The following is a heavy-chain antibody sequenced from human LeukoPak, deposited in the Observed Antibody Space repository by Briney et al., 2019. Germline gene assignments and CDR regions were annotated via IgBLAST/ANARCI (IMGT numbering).Heavy chain of an antibody. CDR3: ARESVGSDYFDF. CDR1: GFTVSIHY. Sequence: GALRLSCAASGFTVSIHYMNWVRQAPGKGLEWVSLIYSGGSTYYADSVKGRFTISRDNSKNTLYLQMNNLRAEDTAVYYCARESVGSDYFDFWGQGTLVTVSS. V-gene: IGHV3-53*01. D-gene: IGHD1-26*01. CDR2: IYSGGST. J-gene: IGHJ4*02.